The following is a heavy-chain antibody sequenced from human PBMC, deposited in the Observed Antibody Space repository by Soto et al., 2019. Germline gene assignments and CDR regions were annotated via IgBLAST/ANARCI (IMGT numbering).Heavy chain of an antibody. J-gene: IGHJ4*02. CDR1: GFSITSFA. D-gene: IGHD1-26*01. CDR3: AKVLSSGSYSGALEY. Sequence: PGGSLRLSCVASGFSITSFAMSWVRQAPGKGLEWASAISASGGSTYADSVKGRFTISRDNSKNTLYLQMNSLRVEDTAVYYYAKVLSSGSYSGALEYWGQGALVTVSS. CDR2: ISASGGST. V-gene: IGHV3-23*01.